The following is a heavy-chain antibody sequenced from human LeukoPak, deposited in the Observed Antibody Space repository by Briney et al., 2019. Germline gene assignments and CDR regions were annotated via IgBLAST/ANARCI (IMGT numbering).Heavy chain of an antibody. CDR3: ASHPTPTQTYYYDRGFVNAFDI. CDR1: GGSISSGSYY. J-gene: IGHJ3*02. CDR2: IYTSGST. V-gene: IGHV4-61*02. D-gene: IGHD3-22*01. Sequence: SETLSLTCTVSGGSISSGSYYWSWIRQPAGKGLEWIGRIYTSGSTNYNPSLKSRVTISVDTSKNQFSLKLSSVTAADTAVYYCASHPTPTQTYYYDRGFVNAFDIWGQGTMVTVSS.